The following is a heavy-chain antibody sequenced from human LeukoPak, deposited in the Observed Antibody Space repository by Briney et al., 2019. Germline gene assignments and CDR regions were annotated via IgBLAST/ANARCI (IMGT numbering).Heavy chain of an antibody. D-gene: IGHD2-15*01. V-gene: IGHV3-30*03. CDR3: ARERDYCSGGSCYSFFDY. J-gene: IGHJ4*02. Sequence: PGGSLRLSCAASGFTFSSYGMHWVRQAPGKGLEWVAVISHDGSNKDYSDSVKGRFTISRDNSRSTLYLHMNSLRVEDTAVYYCARERDYCSGGSCYSFFDYWGQGTLVTVSS. CDR2: ISHDGSNK. CDR1: GFTFSSYG.